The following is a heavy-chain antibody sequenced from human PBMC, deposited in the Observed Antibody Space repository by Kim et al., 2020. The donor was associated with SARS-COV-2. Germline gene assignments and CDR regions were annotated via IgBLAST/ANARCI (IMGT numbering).Heavy chain of an antibody. V-gene: IGHV1-69*04. Sequence: SVKVSCKASGGTFSSYAISWVRQAPGQGLEWMGRIIPILGIANYAQKFQGRVTITADKSTSTAYMELSSLRSEDTAVHYCAIKLYYYDSSGYFGYWGQGTLVTVSS. J-gene: IGHJ4*02. CDR2: IIPILGIA. CDR3: AIKLYYYDSSGYFGY. CDR1: GGTFSSYA. D-gene: IGHD3-22*01.